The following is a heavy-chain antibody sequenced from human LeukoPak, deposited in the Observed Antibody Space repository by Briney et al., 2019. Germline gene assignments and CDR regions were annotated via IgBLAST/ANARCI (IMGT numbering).Heavy chain of an antibody. J-gene: IGHJ4*02. CDR2: IWYDGINK. V-gene: IGHV3-33*08. CDR1: GFTFSRYG. Sequence: GGSLRLSCAASGFTFSRYGMHWVRQAPGKGLEWVAVIWYDGINKHYADSVKGRFTISRDNSKNTLYLQMHSLRAEDTAVYHCARDRGYSKERVDNWGQGTLVTVSS. CDR3: ARDRGYSKERVDN. D-gene: IGHD3-22*01.